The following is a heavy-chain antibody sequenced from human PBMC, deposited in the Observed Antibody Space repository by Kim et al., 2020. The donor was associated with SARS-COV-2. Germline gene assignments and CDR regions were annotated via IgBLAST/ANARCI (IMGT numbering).Heavy chain of an antibody. Sequence: GGSLRLSCAASGFTFSSYAMHWVRQAPGKGLEWVAVISYDGSNKYYADSVKGRFTISRDNSKNTLYLQMNSLRAEDTAVYYCARGGYYDSSGQGWGAFDIWGQGTMVTVSS. J-gene: IGHJ3*02. V-gene: IGHV3-30*04. CDR1: GFTFSSYA. CDR3: ARGGYYDSSGQGWGAFDI. CDR2: ISYDGSNK. D-gene: IGHD3-22*01.